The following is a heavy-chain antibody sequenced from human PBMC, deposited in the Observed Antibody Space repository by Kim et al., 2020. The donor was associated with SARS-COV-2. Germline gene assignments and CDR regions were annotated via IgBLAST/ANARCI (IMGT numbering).Heavy chain of an antibody. CDR1: GGSFSGYY. CDR2: INHSGST. J-gene: IGHJ4*02. Sequence: SETLSLTCAVYGGSFSGYYWSWIRQPPGKGLEWIGEINHSGSTNYNPSLKSRVTISVDTSKNQFSLKLSSVTAADTAVYYCARGRVGATVDYWGQGTLVT. CDR3: ARGRVGATVDY. V-gene: IGHV4-34*01. D-gene: IGHD1-26*01.